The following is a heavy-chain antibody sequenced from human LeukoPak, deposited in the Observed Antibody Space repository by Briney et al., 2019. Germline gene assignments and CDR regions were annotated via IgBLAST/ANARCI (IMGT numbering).Heavy chain of an antibody. CDR3: AKDRVSYTTSPGELSH. CDR2: IRGSGEST. D-gene: IGHD3-10*01. Sequence: GESLKISCAASGFIFNTYAMSWVRQAPGKGLEWVSTIRGSGESTHYADSVQGRFTISRDNSLYTVYLQMDSLRGDDTAVYYCAKDRVSYTTSPGELSHWGQGTLVIVSS. V-gene: IGHV3-23*01. J-gene: IGHJ4*02. CDR1: GFIFNTYA.